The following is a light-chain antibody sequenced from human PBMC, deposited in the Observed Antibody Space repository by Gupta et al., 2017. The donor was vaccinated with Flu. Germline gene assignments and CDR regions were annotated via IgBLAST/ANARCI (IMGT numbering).Light chain of an antibody. CDR2: RND. Sequence: NIGSDYVVWYQQLPGTAPKLLIYRNDQRPSGVPDRFSGSKSGTSASLAIDGLRSEDEADDYCATWHDSLSGPNWVFGGGTKLTVL. CDR1: NIGSDY. V-gene: IGLV1-47*01. CDR3: ATWHDSLSGPNWV. J-gene: IGLJ3*02.